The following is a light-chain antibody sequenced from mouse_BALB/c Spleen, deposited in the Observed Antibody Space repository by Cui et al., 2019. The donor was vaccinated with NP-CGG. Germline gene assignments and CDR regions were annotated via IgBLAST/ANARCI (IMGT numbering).Light chain of an antibody. Sequence: QAVVTQESALPTSPGETVTLTCRPSTGAVTTSNYANWVQEKPDHLFTGLIGGTNNRAPGVPARFSSSLIGDKAALTITGAQTEDEAIYFCALWFSNHWVFGGGTKLTVL. CDR1: TGAVTTSNY. CDR2: GTN. V-gene: IGLV1*01. CDR3: ALWFSNHWV. J-gene: IGLJ1*01.